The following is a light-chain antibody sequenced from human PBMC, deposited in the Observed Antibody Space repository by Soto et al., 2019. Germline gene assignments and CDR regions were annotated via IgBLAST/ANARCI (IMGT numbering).Light chain of an antibody. J-gene: IGLJ2*01. CDR1: SSDVGGYNY. CDR3: SSYTSSSTLV. V-gene: IGLV2-14*01. Sequence: QSALTQPASVSGSPGQSITISCTGTSSDVGGYNYVSWYQQHPGKAPKLMIYDVSNRPSGVSNRFXGSKSGNTAXLTISGLQAEDEADYYCSSYTSSSTLVFGGGTQLTVL. CDR2: DVS.